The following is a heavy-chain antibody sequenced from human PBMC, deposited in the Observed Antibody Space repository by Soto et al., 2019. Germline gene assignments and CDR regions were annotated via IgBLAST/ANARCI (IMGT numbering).Heavy chain of an antibody. CDR2: IWYHGTTK. Sequence: LRLSCEVSGFSLSRYGMHWVRQAPGKGLEWVAVIWYHGTTKNYADSVKGRFTISRDISKNTVYLQMDSLEVEDTAVYYCARDVDTTSHLNWFDPWGQGVMVTVSS. CDR1: GFSLSRYG. D-gene: IGHD5-18*01. CDR3: ARDVDTTSHLNWFDP. V-gene: IGHV3-33*01. J-gene: IGHJ5*02.